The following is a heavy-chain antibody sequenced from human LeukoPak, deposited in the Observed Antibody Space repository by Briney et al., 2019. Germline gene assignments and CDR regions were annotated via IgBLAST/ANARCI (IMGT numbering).Heavy chain of an antibody. J-gene: IGHJ4*02. CDR2: ISSSGSTI. D-gene: IGHD3-22*01. CDR1: GFTFSSYE. Sequence: GGSLRLSCAASGFTFSSYEMNWVRQAPGKGLEWVSYISSSGSTIYYADSVKGRFTISRDNAKNSLYLQMNSLRAEDTAVYYCAREKLRVYYYDSSVYYSGLFDYWGQGTLVTVSS. CDR3: AREKLRVYYYDSSVYYSGLFDY. V-gene: IGHV3-48*03.